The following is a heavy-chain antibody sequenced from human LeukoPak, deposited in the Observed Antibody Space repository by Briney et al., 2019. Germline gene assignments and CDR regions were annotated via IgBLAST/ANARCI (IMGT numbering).Heavy chain of an antibody. D-gene: IGHD3-16*01. CDR2: INPSGGST. CDR1: GYTFTSYY. V-gene: IGHV1-46*01. Sequence: ASVKVSCKASGYTFTSYYMHWVRQAPGQGLEWMGIINPSGGSTSYAQKFQGRVTITADKSTSTAYMELSSLRSEDTAVYYCARDPLFGYYYGMDVWGQGTTVTVSS. CDR3: ARDPLFGYYYGMDV. J-gene: IGHJ6*02.